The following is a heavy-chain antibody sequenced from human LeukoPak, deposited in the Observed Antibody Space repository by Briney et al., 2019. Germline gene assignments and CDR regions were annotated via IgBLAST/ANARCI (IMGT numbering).Heavy chain of an antibody. D-gene: IGHD6-25*01. J-gene: IGHJ4*02. CDR1: GFTFSSYW. Sequence: GGSLRLSCVASGFTFSSYWMHWVRQDPRKGLVWVSRINGDGRNINYADSVRGRFTVSRDNAKNTLYLQMNSLRAEDTALYHCARVLGLAAAGNFDYWGQGTLVTVFS. V-gene: IGHV3-74*01. CDR3: ARVLGLAAAGNFDY. CDR2: INGDGRNI.